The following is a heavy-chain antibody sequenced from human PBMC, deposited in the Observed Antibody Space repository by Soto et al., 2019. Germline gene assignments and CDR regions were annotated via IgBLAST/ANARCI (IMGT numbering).Heavy chain of an antibody. J-gene: IGHJ4*02. Sequence: SVKVSCKASGYTFTHYYIHWVRQAPGQGLEWMGIINPNGGITTYAQKFRAGFTMTRDTSTSTVYLELSSLRSEDSAVYYCATSVNSAMAFDYWGQGPLVTVSS. D-gene: IGHD5-18*01. CDR3: ATSVNSAMAFDY. V-gene: IGHV1-46*01. CDR1: GYTFTHYY. CDR2: INPNGGIT.